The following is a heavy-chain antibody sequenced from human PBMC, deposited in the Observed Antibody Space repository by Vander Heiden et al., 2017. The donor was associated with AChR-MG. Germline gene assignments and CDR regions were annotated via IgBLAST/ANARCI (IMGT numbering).Heavy chain of an antibody. D-gene: IGHD5-12*01. J-gene: IGHJ6*02. CDR3: ARVGRSGYRGYYYYGMDV. V-gene: IGHV4-59*01. CDR2: IHYSGGT. CDR1: GGSISSYY. Sequence: QVQLQESGPGLVKPSETLSLTCTVSGGSISSYYWSWIRQPPGKGLERIGYIHYSGGTNYNPCLKSRVTISVDTSKNQFSLKLSSVTAADTAVYYCARVGRSGYRGYYYYGMDVWGQGTTVTVSS.